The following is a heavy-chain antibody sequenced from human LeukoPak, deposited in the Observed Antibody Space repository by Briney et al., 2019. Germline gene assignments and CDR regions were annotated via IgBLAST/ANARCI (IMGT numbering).Heavy chain of an antibody. Sequence: SQTLSLTCTVSAGSISSSSYYCGWLRQPPGKGLEWIGSIYYSGSTYYNPSLKSRVTISVDTSKNQFSLKLSSVTAADTAVYYCARHVGMIWFDPWGQGTLVTVSS. CDR1: AGSISSSSYY. CDR2: IYYSGST. D-gene: IGHD2-21*01. V-gene: IGHV4-39*01. J-gene: IGHJ5*02. CDR3: ARHVGMIWFDP.